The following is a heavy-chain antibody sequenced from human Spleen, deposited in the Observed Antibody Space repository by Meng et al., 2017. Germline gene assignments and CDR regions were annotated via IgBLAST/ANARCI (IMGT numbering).Heavy chain of an antibody. J-gene: IGHJ4*02. V-gene: IGHV3-9*01. D-gene: IGHD3-22*01. CDR1: GFTFDDYA. CDR2: ISWNSGSI. CDR3: ARTAGLYDSSGYLPPNNPNDY. Sequence: SLKISCAASGFTFDDYAMHWVRQAPGKGLEWVSGISWNSGSIGYADSVKGRFTISRDNAKNSLYLQMNSLRAEDTALYYCARTAGLYDSSGYLPPNNPNDYWGQGTLVTVSS.